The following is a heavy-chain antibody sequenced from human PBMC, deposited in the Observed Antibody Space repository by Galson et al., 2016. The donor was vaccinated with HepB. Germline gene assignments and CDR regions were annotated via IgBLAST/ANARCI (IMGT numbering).Heavy chain of an antibody. D-gene: IGHD3-16*01. J-gene: IGHJ4*02. V-gene: IGHV3-33*01. CDR3: ARFPYPFSHGGVVDY. Sequence: SLRLSCAASGFAFGTYGMHWVRQIPGKGLEWVAGIYHGGNDNFSGNSVKGRFTISRDNSESKVFLQMSSLRPEDTAVYYCARFPYPFSHGGVVDYWGQGTLVTVAS. CDR2: IYHGGNDN. CDR1: GFAFGTYG.